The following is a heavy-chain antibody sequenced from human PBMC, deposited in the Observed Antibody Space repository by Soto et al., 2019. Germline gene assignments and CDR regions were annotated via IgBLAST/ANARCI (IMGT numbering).Heavy chain of an antibody. Sequence: PSETLSLTCTVSGGSISSYYWSWIRQPPGKGLEWIGYIYYSGSTNYNPSLKSRVTISVDTSKNQFSLKLSSVTAADTAVYYCARRSGGARGWLDPWGQGTLVTVSS. CDR2: IYYSGST. D-gene: IGHD1-26*01. V-gene: IGHV4-59*08. CDR3: ARRSGGARGWLDP. CDR1: GGSISSYY. J-gene: IGHJ5*02.